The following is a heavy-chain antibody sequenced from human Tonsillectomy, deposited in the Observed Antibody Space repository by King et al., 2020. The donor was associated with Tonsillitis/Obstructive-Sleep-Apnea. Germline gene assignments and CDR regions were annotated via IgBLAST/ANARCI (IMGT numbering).Heavy chain of an antibody. V-gene: IGHV5-51*01. CDR1: GYNFTNSW. D-gene: IGHD6-6*01. CDR2: IYPGDSVA. CDR3: ARLSAARVSSNAFDI. J-gene: IGHJ3*02. Sequence: QLVQSGAEVKKPGESLKISCKGSGYNFTNSWIDWVRQMPGKGLEWMRIIYPGDSVARYSPSFQGQVTISADKSISTAYLQWSSLKASDTAMYYCARLSAARVSSNAFDIWGQGTMVTVSS.